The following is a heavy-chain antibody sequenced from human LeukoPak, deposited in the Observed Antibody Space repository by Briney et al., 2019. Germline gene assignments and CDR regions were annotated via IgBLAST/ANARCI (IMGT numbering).Heavy chain of an antibody. V-gene: IGHV4-59*01. CDR1: GGSISSYY. D-gene: IGHD6-13*01. J-gene: IGHJ6*02. CDR3: ARGYSSSWYYYGMDV. Sequence: SETLSLTCTVSGGSISSYYWSWIRQPPGKGLEWIGYFYYSGSTNYNPSLKSRVTISVDTSKNQFSLKLSSVTAADTAVYYCARGYSSSWYYYGMDVWGQGTTVTVSS. CDR2: FYYSGST.